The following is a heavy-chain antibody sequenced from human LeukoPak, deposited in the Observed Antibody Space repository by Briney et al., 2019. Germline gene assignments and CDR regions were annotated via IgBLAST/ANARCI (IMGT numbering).Heavy chain of an antibody. CDR1: GFTFSSYW. D-gene: IGHD1-1*01. CDR2: INTDGATT. CDR3: ARDPWGYRAGVMDF. Sequence: GGSLRLSCGASGFTFSSYWMHWVRQAPGKGLVWVSRINTDGATTDHADSVKGRFTISRDNAKNTLHLQMNSLRAEDTAVYFCARDPWGYRAGVMDFWGLGTLVTVSS. V-gene: IGHV3-74*01. J-gene: IGHJ4*02.